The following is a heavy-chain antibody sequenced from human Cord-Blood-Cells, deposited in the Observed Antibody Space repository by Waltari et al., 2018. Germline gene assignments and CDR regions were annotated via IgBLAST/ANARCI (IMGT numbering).Heavy chain of an antibody. CDR1: GGSVSRGSYY. Sequence: QVQLQESGPGLVKPSETLSLTCTVSGGSVSRGSYYWSWIRQPPGKGLEWIGYIYYSGSTNYNPSLKSRVTISVDTSKNQFSLKLSSVTAADTAVYYCARMDSSSSDTKIFDYWGQGTLVTVSS. CDR3: ARMDSSSSDTKIFDY. V-gene: IGHV4-61*01. CDR2: IYYSGST. D-gene: IGHD6-13*01. J-gene: IGHJ4*02.